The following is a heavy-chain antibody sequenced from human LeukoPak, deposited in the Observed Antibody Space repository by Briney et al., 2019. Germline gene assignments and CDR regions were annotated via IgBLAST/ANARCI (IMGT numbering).Heavy chain of an antibody. CDR2: IRSKAYGGTT. CDR3: TRGDFWFDP. V-gene: IGHV3-49*04. D-gene: IGHD3-3*01. CDR1: GFTFGDYA. J-gene: IGHJ5*02. Sequence: GGSLRLSCTASGFTFGDYAMSWVRQAPGKGLEWVGFIRSKAYGGTTEYAASVKGRFTISRDDSKSIAYLQMNSLKTEDTAVYYCTRGDFWFDPWGQGTLVTVSS.